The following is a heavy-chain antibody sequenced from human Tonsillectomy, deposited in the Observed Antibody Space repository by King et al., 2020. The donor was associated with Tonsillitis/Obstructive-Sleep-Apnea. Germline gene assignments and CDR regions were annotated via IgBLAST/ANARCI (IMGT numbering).Heavy chain of an antibody. CDR3: ARAGPNCLGCYYHYMDV. D-gene: IGHD1-1*01. V-gene: IGHV3-21*01. CDR1: GFTFSNYA. CDR2: IVTDSSDI. Sequence: VQLVESGGGLVKPGGSLRLSCAASGFTFSNYAINWVRQAPGKGLEWVSSIVTDSSDIYYADSLKSRFTISRDNAQNSLYLQINSLRAEDTAEYYCARAGPNCLGCYYHYMDVWGKGTTVTVSS. J-gene: IGHJ6*03.